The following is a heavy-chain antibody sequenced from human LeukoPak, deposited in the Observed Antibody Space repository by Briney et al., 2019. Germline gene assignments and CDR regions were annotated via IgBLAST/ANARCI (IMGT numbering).Heavy chain of an antibody. J-gene: IGHJ5*02. Sequence: ASVKVSCKASGGTFSSYAISWVRQAPGQGLEWMGGIIPIFGTANYAQKFQGRVTITADKSTSTANMELSSLRSEDTAVYYCARKVPNDSSGYYYRGQFDPWGQGTLVTVSS. CDR2: IIPIFGTA. V-gene: IGHV1-69*06. D-gene: IGHD3-22*01. CDR3: ARKVPNDSSGYYYRGQFDP. CDR1: GGTFSSYA.